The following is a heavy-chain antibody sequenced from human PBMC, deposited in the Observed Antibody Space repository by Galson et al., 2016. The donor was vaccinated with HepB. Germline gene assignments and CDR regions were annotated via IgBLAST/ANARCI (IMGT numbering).Heavy chain of an antibody. CDR1: GYTSTNYY. CDR2: INPSGTST. Sequence: SVKVSCKASGYTSTNYYIHWVRQAPGQGLDWVGDINPSGTSTSYAQKFQGRVTVSRDTSTSTVYMELSSLRSEDTAVYYCARDLYSSSSGQEGMDIWGQGTTVTVAS. V-gene: IGHV1-46*01. CDR3: ARDLYSSSSGQEGMDI. D-gene: IGHD6-6*01. J-gene: IGHJ6*02.